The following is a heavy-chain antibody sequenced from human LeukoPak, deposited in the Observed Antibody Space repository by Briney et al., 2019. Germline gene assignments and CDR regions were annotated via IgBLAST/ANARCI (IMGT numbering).Heavy chain of an antibody. Sequence: GGSLRLSCAASGFTFDDYGMSWVRQAPGKGLEWVSGINWNGGSTYYADSVKGRFTISRDNSKNTLYLQMNSLRAEDTAVYYCAKYGYSYGGNYYGLDVWGQGTTVTVSS. CDR1: GFTFDDYG. CDR2: INWNGGST. J-gene: IGHJ6*02. D-gene: IGHD5-18*01. CDR3: AKYGYSYGGNYYGLDV. V-gene: IGHV3-23*01.